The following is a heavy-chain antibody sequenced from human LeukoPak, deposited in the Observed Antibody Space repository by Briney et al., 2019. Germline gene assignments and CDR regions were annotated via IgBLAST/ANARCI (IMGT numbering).Heavy chain of an antibody. CDR2: IYYSGST. D-gene: IGHD3-22*01. CDR1: GFTFSNHW. CDR3: ARDLYDSSGYYYLRYYFDY. J-gene: IGHJ4*02. V-gene: IGHV4-39*07. Sequence: GSLRLFCTASGFTFSNHWMHWVRQVPGKGLEWIGSIYYSGSTYYNPSLKSRVTISVDTSKNQFSLKLSTVTAADTAVYYCARDLYDSSGYYYLRYYFDYWGQGTLVTVSS.